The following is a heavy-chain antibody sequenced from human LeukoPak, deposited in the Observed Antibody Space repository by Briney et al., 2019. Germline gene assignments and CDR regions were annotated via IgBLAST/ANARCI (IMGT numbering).Heavy chain of an antibody. CDR1: GASISTNNYY. D-gene: IGHD2-8*01. Sequence: SETLSLTCTVSGASISTNNYYWGWICQPPGKGLEWIGSIYFGGDTYSNPSLKSRVTMSVDTSKNHFSLKLTSVAAADTAVYYCARSRSNDYWGRGTLVTVSS. CDR3: ARSRSNDY. CDR2: IYFGGDT. J-gene: IGHJ2*01. V-gene: IGHV4-39*07.